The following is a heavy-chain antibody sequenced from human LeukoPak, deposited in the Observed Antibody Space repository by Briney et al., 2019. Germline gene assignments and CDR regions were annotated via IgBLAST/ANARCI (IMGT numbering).Heavy chain of an antibody. D-gene: IGHD6-19*01. J-gene: IGHJ4*02. Sequence: SETLSLTCTVSGGSISSGSYYWSWIRQPAGKGLEWIGRIYYSGSTYYNPSLKSRVTISVDTSKNQFSLKLSSVTAADTAVYYCARSGKGSGPPKGYWGQGTLVTVSS. CDR3: ARSGKGSGPPKGY. CDR2: IYYSGST. CDR1: GGSISSGSYY. V-gene: IGHV4-39*01.